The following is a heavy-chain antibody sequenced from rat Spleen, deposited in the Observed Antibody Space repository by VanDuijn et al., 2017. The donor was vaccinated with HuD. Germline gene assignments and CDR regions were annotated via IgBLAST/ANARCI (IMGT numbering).Heavy chain of an antibody. CDR1: GFIFSNYD. D-gene: IGHD5-1*01. CDR2: ISFDAGTT. J-gene: IGHJ3*01. CDR3: TTDGQGARFTY. V-gene: IGHV5-27*01. Sequence: EVQLVESGGGLVQPGRSMKLSCVASGFIFSNYDMAWVRQAPKKGLEWVAYISFDAGTTYYRDSVKARFTISRDNAKSTLYLKMDSRRSEDTATYYCTTDGQGARFTYWGQGTLVTVSS.